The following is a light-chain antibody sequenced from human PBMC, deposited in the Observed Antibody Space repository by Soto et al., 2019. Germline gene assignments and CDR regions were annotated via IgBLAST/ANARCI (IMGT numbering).Light chain of an antibody. Sequence: EIVLTQSPATLSVSPGERATLSCRASQSVSSNLAWYQQKPCQAPRLLIYGASTRATGIPARFSGSGSGTEFTLTINSLQSEDFAVYTCQQYNNWPPTFGQGTRLEIK. CDR2: GAS. CDR3: QQYNNWPPT. J-gene: IGKJ5*01. CDR1: QSVSSN. V-gene: IGKV3-15*01.